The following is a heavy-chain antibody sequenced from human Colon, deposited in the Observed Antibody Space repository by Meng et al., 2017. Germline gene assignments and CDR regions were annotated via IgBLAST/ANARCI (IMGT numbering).Heavy chain of an antibody. D-gene: IGHD3-10*01. Sequence: QGQWRESGPGLVKPSWTLSLTCAVSGGSISSNYLWTWVRQPPGKGLEWIGEINHSGSTSYVPSLKSRITISVDKSNNLLSLKLNSVTAADTAMYYCARRNTRNSGGGNNYWGQGTLVTVSS. J-gene: IGHJ4*02. CDR2: INHSGST. V-gene: IGHV4-4*02. CDR3: ARRNTRNSGGGNNY. CDR1: GGSISSNYL.